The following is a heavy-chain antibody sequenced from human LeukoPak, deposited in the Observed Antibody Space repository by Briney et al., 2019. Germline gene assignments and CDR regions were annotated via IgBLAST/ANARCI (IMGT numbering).Heavy chain of an antibody. D-gene: IGHD6-19*01. J-gene: IGHJ4*02. CDR3: VRDIVAVAGGGHDF. CDR2: ISSSSSYI. CDR1: GFTFSSYS. V-gene: IGHV3-21*01. Sequence: GGSLTLSCAASGFTFSSYSMIWLRQAPGQGLEWVSSISSSSSYIYYADSVKGRFTISRDNAKNSLYLQMNSWRAEDTAVYYCVRDIVAVAGGGHDFWGQGTLVTVSS.